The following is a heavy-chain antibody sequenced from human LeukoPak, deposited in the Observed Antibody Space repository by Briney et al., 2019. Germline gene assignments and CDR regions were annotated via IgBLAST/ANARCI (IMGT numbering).Heavy chain of an antibody. CDR3: AKGYSGYESQ. D-gene: IGHD5-12*01. CDR2: ISSDGSNT. J-gene: IGHJ4*02. V-gene: IGHV3-74*01. Sequence: PGGSLRLSCAASGFTFSDYYMSWIRQAPGKGLVWVSHISSDGSNTNYANSVKGRFTISRDNAKNTLYLQMNSLRAEDTAVYYCAKGYSGYESQWGQGTLVTVSS. CDR1: GFTFSDYY.